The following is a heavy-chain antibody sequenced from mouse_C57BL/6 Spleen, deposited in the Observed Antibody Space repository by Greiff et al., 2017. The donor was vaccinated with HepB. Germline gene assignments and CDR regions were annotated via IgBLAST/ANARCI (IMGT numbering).Heavy chain of an antibody. J-gene: IGHJ3*01. CDR1: GYSITSGYD. CDR2: ISYSGST. V-gene: IGHV3-1*01. CDR3: ARGGNWDEAWFAY. Sequence: EVQLVESGPGMVKPSQSLSLTCTVTGYSITSGYDWHWIRHFPGNKLEWMGYISYSGSTNYNPSLKSRISITHDTSKNHFFLKLNSVTTEDTATYYCARGGNWDEAWFAYWGQGTLVTVSA. D-gene: IGHD4-1*01.